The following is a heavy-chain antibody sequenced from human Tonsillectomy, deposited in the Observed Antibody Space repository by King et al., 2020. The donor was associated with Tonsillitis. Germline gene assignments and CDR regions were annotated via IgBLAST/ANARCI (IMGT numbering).Heavy chain of an antibody. D-gene: IGHD6-25*01. CDR3: VNYISGYPT. V-gene: IGHV3-72*01. Sequence: VQLVESGGGLVQPAGSLRLSCAVSGFIFSDHFMDWVRQAPGKGLEWVGRSKNKAEDFATEYAASVRGRFRISRDDSRKSLYLQMSNLKTEDTAVYYCVNYISGYPTWGQGTLVTVSS. CDR1: GFIFSDHF. J-gene: IGHJ5*02. CDR2: SKNKAEDFAT.